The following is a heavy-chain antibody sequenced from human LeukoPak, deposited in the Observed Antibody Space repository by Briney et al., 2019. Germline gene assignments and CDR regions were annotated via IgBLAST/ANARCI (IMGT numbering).Heavy chain of an antibody. V-gene: IGHV4-61*08. CDR3: ASLEGYYGSGSYFRGWFDP. D-gene: IGHD3-10*01. CDR1: GFSLSTRGVG. J-gene: IGHJ5*02. Sequence: SGPTLVKPTQTLTLTCTFSGFSLSTRGVGVGWIRQPPGKGLEWICDIYSSGSTNYNPSLKSRVTISVDTSKNQFSLKLSSVTAADTAVYYCASLEGYYGSGSYFRGWFDPWGQGTLVTVSS. CDR2: IYSSGST.